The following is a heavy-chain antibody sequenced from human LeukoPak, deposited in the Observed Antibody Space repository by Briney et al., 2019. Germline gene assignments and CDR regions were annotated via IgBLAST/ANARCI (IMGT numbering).Heavy chain of an antibody. D-gene: IGHD6-19*01. CDR3: ARNYRVAGYYYYGMDV. J-gene: IGHJ6*02. V-gene: IGHV3-13*01. CDR2: IGTAGDT. Sequence: GGSLRLSCAASGFTFSSYDMHWVRQATGKGLEWVSAIGTAGDTYYPGSVKGRFTISRENAKNSLYLQMNSLRAGDTAVYYCARNYRVAGYYYYGMDVWGQGTTVTVSS. CDR1: GFTFSSYD.